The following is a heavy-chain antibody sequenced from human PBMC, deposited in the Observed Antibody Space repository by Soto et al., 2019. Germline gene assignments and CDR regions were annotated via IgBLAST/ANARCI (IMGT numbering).Heavy chain of an antibody. V-gene: IGHV3-48*03. CDR2: ISGSATTI. CDR1: GFTFNGYV. Sequence: WGSLRLSSAAAGFTFNGYVMIWVRQYPGKGLEWVSYISGSATTISYADSVQGRFTISRDNAKNSLYLQMNSLRVEDTAVYYCARDGFGYSYVSEDSDTWGQGTLVTVSS. D-gene: IGHD5-18*01. J-gene: IGHJ5*02. CDR3: ARDGFGYSYVSEDSDT.